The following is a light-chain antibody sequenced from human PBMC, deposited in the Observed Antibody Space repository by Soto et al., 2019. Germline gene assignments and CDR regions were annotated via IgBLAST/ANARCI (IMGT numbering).Light chain of an antibody. CDR3: QQYNTWPRGT. J-gene: IGKJ2*01. Sequence: EIVMTQSPATLSVSPGERATLSCRASQSVSTNLAWYQQKPGQAPRYLIYGASTRVTGIPARFSGSGSGTEFTLTISSLQFEDFAVYYCQQYNTWPRGTFGRGTKLEIK. V-gene: IGKV3-15*01. CDR2: GAS. CDR1: QSVSTN.